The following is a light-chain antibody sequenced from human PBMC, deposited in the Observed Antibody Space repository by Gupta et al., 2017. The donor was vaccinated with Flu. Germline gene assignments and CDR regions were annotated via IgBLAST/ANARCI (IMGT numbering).Light chain of an antibody. Sequence: EVVLTQSPGSLSMSPGERATLSCRASESVYNNYIAWFQQRPGQAPRLLIYHTSNRAAGLSDRISGSGSGTDFTLTISRVEPEDFAVYYCQQDGSSPWTFGQGTKVEIK. CDR2: HTS. V-gene: IGKV3-20*01. CDR3: QQDGSSPWT. J-gene: IGKJ1*01. CDR1: ESVYNNY.